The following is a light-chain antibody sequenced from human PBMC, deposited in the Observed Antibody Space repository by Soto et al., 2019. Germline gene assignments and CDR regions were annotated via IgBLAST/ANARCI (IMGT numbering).Light chain of an antibody. V-gene: IGKV1-39*01. CDR2: AAS. CDR3: HQSYTTPT. CDR1: QSILIY. Sequence: DIQLTQSPSSLSASIGDRVTIACRASQSILIYLNWYQHKPGKAPKLLISAASSLQSGVPSRFSGSGSGTDFTLTISSLQLEDLATYYCHQSYTTPTFGQGTKVEI. J-gene: IGKJ1*01.